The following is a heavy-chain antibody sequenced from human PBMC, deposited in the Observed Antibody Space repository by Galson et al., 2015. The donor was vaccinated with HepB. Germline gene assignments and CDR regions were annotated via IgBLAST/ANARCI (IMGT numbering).Heavy chain of an antibody. Sequence: CAISGDSVSSNSAAWNWIRQSPSRGLEWLGRTYYRAKWYSDYAVSVRSRITINPDTSKNQPSLQLSSVTPEDTAVYYCARVHGTIYYYGMDVWGQGTTITVSS. J-gene: IGHJ6*02. V-gene: IGHV6-1*01. CDR3: ARVHGTIYYYGMDV. CDR2: TYYRAKWYS. D-gene: IGHD1-1*01. CDR1: GDSVSSNSAA.